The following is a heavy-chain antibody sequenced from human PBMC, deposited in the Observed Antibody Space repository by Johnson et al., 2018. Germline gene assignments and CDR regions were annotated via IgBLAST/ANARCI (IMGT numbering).Heavy chain of an antibody. D-gene: IGHD3-22*01. CDR1: GFTFSSYW. J-gene: IGHJ4*02. CDR3: ARPPRPYDSSGPPDY. Sequence: VQLQESGGGLVQPGGSLRLSCAASGFTFSSYWMHWVRQAPGKGLVWVSRINSDGSSTSYADSVKGRFTISRDNAKNSLYLQMNSLRAEDTAVYYCARPPRPYDSSGPPDYWGQGTLGTVSS. V-gene: IGHV3-74*01. CDR2: INSDGSST.